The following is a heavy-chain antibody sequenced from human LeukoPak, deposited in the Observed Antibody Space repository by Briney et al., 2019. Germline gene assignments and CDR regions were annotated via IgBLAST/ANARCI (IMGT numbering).Heavy chain of an antibody. Sequence: GASVKVSCKASGYTFTSYGISWVRQAPGQGLEWMGWISAYNGNTNYAQKLQGRVTMTTDTSTSTAYMELRSLRSDDTAVYYCASSYSSSFSNWFDPWGQGTLVTVSS. V-gene: IGHV1-18*01. CDR3: ASSYSSSFSNWFDP. J-gene: IGHJ5*02. CDR1: GYTFTSYG. CDR2: ISAYNGNT. D-gene: IGHD6-6*01.